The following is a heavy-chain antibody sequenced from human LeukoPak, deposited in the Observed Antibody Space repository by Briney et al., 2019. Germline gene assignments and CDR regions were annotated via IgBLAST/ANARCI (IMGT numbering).Heavy chain of an antibody. Sequence: SQTLSLTCAISGDSISSSSFTWNWIRQSPSRGLEWLGRTYYMSNWYNDYAVSVKSRLIINPDTSKNQFSLHLNFVTPEDTAVYYCARADMIRARQDDAFDIWGQGTTVTVSS. CDR1: GDSISSSSFT. CDR3: ARADMIRARQDDAFDI. J-gene: IGHJ3*02. CDR2: TYYMSNWYN. V-gene: IGHV6-1*01. D-gene: IGHD3-10*01.